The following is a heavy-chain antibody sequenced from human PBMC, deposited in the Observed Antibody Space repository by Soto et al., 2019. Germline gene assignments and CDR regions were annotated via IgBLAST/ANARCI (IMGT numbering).Heavy chain of an antibody. D-gene: IGHD3-22*01. J-gene: IGHJ4*02. CDR3: ARQKGYYDSSGYDH. CDR1: GFTFSDYY. CDR2: ISGGGGSTI. Sequence: QVLLVESGGGLVKPGGSLRLSCAASGFTFSDYYINWIRQAPGKGLEWLSYISGGGGSTIYYTDSVKGRFTISRDNAKNSLYLQMNSLRVEDTAVYYCARQKGYYDSSGYDHWGLGTLVTVSS. V-gene: IGHV3-11*01.